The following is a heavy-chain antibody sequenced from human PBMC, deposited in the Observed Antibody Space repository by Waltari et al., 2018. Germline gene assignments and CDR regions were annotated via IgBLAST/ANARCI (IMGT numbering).Heavy chain of an antibody. CDR2: ISSSSSYI. V-gene: IGHV3-21*01. Sequence: EVQLVESGGGLVKPGGSLRLSCAASGFTFSSYSMNWVRQAPGKVLEWVSSISSSSSYIYYADSVKGRFTISRDNAKNSLYLQMNSLRAEDTAVYYCARLVSGYYYYMDVWGKGTTVTVSS. J-gene: IGHJ6*03. CDR3: ARLVSGYYYYMDV. D-gene: IGHD6-19*01. CDR1: GFTFSSYS.